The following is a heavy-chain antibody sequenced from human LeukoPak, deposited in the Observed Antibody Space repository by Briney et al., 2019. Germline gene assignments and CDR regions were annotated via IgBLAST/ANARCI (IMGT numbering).Heavy chain of an antibody. CDR1: GFTFSSYS. CDR2: ISTSSSTI. Sequence: GGSLRLSCAASGFTFSSYSMKWVRQAPGKVLEWVSYISTSSSTIYYADSVKGRFTISRDNAKNSLYLQMNSLRAEDTAVYYCARDQRGYDILTGYYYYYYYMDVWGKGTTVTVSS. CDR3: ARDQRGYDILTGYYYYYYYMDV. J-gene: IGHJ6*03. D-gene: IGHD3-9*01. V-gene: IGHV3-48*01.